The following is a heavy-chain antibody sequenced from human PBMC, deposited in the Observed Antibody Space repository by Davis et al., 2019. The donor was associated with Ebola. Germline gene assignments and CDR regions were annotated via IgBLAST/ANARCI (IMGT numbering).Heavy chain of an antibody. CDR2: ISWNSGSI. CDR3: AREGETTVAFDY. V-gene: IGHV3-9*01. J-gene: IGHJ4*02. Sequence: SLKISCAASGFTFDDYAMHWVRQAPGKGLEWVSGISWNSGSIGYADSVKGRFTISRDNAKNSLYLQMNSLRAEDTAVYYCAREGETTVAFDYWGQGTLVTVSS. CDR1: GFTFDDYA. D-gene: IGHD4-23*01.